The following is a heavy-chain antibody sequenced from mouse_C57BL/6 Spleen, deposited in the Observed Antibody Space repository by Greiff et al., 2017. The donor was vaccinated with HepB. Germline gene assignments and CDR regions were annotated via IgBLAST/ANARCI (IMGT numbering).Heavy chain of an antibody. CDR1: GYAFSSSW. D-gene: IGHD4-1*01. CDR2: IYPGDGDT. CDR3: ARGLISLGDY. V-gene: IGHV1-82*01. J-gene: IGHJ2*01. Sequence: VQLQQSGPELVKPGASVKISCKASGYAFSSSWMNWVKQRPGKGLEWIGRIYPGDGDTNYNGKFKGKATLTADKSSSTAYMQLSSLTSEDSAVYFCARGLISLGDYWGQGTTLTVSS.